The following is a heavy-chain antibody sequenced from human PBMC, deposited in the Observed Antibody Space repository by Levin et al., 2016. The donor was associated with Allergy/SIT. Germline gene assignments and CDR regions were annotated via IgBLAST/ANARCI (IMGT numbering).Heavy chain of an antibody. J-gene: IGHJ4*02. CDR2: IRSKAYGGTT. V-gene: IGHV3-49*02. CDR3: TRGVRAYCGGDCYRYDY. Sequence: WIRQPPGKGLEWVGFIRSKAYGGTTEYAASVKGRFTISRDDSKSIAYLQMNSLKTEDTAVYYCTRGVRAYCGGDCYRYDYWGQGTLVTVSS. D-gene: IGHD2-21*02.